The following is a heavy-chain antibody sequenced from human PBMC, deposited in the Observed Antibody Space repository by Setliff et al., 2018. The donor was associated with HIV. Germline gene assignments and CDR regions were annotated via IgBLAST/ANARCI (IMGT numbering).Heavy chain of an antibody. CDR1: GFTFSSYT. D-gene: IGHD1-20*01. V-gene: IGHV3-21*04. CDR3: ARYNWNPLGYRFDY. Sequence: LRLSCAASGFTFSSYTMHWVRQAPGKGLEWVASISGGGKSIYYADSVEGRFTISRDNADRSLYLQMNSLRADDTAVYYCARYNWNPLGYRFDYWGQGTLVTVSS. J-gene: IGHJ4*02. CDR2: ISGGGKSI.